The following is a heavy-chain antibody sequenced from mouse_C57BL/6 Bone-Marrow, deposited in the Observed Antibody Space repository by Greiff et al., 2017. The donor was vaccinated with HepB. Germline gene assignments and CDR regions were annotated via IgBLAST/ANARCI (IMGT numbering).Heavy chain of an antibody. CDR2: ISYDGSN. J-gene: IGHJ2*01. CDR1: GYSITSGYY. D-gene: IGHD1-1*01. Sequence: EVQLQESGPGLVKPSQSLSLTCSVTGYSITSGYYWNWIRQFPGNKLEWMGYISYDGSNNYNPSLKNRISITRDTSKNQFFLKLNSVTTEDTATYYCASGLLRYYFDYWGQGTTLTVSS. CDR3: ASGLLRYYFDY. V-gene: IGHV3-6*01.